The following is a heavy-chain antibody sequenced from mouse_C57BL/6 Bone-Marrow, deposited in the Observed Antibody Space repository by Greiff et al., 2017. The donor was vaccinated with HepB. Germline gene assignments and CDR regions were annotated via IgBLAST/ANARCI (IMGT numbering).Heavy chain of an antibody. Sequence: EVQVVESGEGLVKPGGSLKLSCAASGFTFSSYAMSWVRQTPEKRLEWVAYISSGGDYIYYADTVKGRFTISRDNARNTLYLQMSSLKSEDTAMYYCTREECITTVYYAMDYWGQGPSVTVSS. V-gene: IGHV5-9-1*02. CDR2: ISSGGDYI. D-gene: IGHD1-1*01. CDR3: TREECITTVYYAMDY. CDR1: GFTFSSYA. J-gene: IGHJ4*01.